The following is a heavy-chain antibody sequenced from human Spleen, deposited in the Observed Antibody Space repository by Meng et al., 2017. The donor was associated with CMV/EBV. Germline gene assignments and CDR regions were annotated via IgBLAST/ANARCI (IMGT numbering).Heavy chain of an antibody. V-gene: IGHV3-30*04. Sequence: GGSLRLSCAASGFTFSSYAMHWVRQAPGKGLEWVAVVSYDGSNKYYADSVKGRFTICRDNSKNTLYLQMNSLRAEDTAVYYCANYNSRGGSYLPDYYSGMDVWGQGTTVTVSS. CDR1: GFTFSSYA. CDR3: ANYNSRGGSYLPDYYSGMDV. CDR2: VSYDGSNK. J-gene: IGHJ6*02. D-gene: IGHD1-26*01.